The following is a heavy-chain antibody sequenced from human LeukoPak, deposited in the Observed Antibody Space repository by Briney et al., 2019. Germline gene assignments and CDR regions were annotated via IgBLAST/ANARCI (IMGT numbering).Heavy chain of an antibody. D-gene: IGHD3-16*02. Sequence: SVKVSCKASGFTFTNSAVQWVRQARGQRLEWIGWIVVGGGNTNYAQKFQERITFTRDMSTSTAYMELRGLRSEDTAVYYCAAGALHLGELSFFGYWGQGTLVTVSS. J-gene: IGHJ4*02. V-gene: IGHV1-58*01. CDR1: GFTFTNSA. CDR2: IVVGGGNT. CDR3: AAGALHLGELSFFGY.